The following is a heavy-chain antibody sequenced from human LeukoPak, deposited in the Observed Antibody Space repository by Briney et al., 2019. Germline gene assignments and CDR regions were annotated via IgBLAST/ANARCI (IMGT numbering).Heavy chain of an antibody. CDR2: IIPIFGTA. V-gene: IGHV1-69*05. Sequence: GASVKVSCKASGYTFTSYGISWVRQAPGQGLEWMGGIIPIFGTANYAQKFQGRVTITTDESTSTAYMELSSLRSEDTAVYYCAREALDSSGRLFDYWGQGTLVTVSS. D-gene: IGHD3-22*01. J-gene: IGHJ4*02. CDR3: AREALDSSGRLFDY. CDR1: GYTFTSYG.